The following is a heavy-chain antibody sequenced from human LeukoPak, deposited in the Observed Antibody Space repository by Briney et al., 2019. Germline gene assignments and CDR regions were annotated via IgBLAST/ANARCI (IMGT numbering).Heavy chain of an antibody. CDR2: VSAYNGNT. CDR3: ARARLNYDSSGYYPDAFDI. V-gene: IGHV1-18*01. CDR1: GYTFTSYG. Sequence: ASVKVSXKASGYTFTSYGISWVRQAPGQGLEWMGWVSAYNGNTNYAQKLQGRVTMTTDTSTSTAYMELRSLRSDDTAVYYCARARLNYDSSGYYPDAFDIWGQGTMVTVSS. D-gene: IGHD3-22*01. J-gene: IGHJ3*02.